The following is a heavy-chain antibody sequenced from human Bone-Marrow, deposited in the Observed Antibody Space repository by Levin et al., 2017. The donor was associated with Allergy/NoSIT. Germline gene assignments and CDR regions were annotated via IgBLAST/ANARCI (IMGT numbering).Heavy chain of an antibody. Sequence: PSETLSLTCTVSGGSISSSSYYWGWIRQPPGKGLEWIGSIYYSGSTYYNPSLKSRVTISVDTSKNQFSLKLSSVTAADTAVYYCARRIAVAGTSDYEGIGMGDDAFDIWGQGTMVTVSS. V-gene: IGHV4-39*01. D-gene: IGHD6-19*01. CDR2: IYYSGST. CDR3: ARRIAVAGTSDYEGIGMGDDAFDI. CDR1: GGSISSSSYY. J-gene: IGHJ3*02.